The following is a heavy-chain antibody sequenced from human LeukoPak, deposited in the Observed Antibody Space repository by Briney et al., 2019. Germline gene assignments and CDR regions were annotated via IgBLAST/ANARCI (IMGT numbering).Heavy chain of an antibody. CDR3: ASGGPT. J-gene: IGHJ4*02. Sequence: ASVKVSCKVSGYTLTELSMHWVRQAPGQGLEWMGWISAYNGNRNYAQSLQGRVSMTTDASTGTAYMELRSLRSEDTAVYYCASGGPTWGQGTLVTVSS. V-gene: IGHV1-18*01. D-gene: IGHD2-15*01. CDR2: ISAYNGNR. CDR1: GYTLTELS.